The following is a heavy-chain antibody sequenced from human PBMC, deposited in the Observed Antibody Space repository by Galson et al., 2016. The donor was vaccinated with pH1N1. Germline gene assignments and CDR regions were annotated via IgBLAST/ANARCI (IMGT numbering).Heavy chain of an antibody. D-gene: IGHD5-18*01. V-gene: IGHV4-39*07. J-gene: IGHJ4*02. CDR3: ARDYVDTTMAPYFDY. Sequence: SETLSLTCTVSGGSISSNSYYWGWIRQPPGKGLEWIGSIYYSGSTYYNPSLKSRVTISVDTSKNQFSLKLNSVTAADTAVYYCARDYVDTTMAPYFDYWGQGTLVTVSS. CDR2: IYYSGST. CDR1: GGSISSNSYY.